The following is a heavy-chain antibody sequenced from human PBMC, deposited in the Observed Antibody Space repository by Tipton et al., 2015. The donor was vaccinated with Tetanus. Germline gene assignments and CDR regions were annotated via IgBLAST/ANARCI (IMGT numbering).Heavy chain of an antibody. CDR1: GGSFSDFY. J-gene: IGHJ4*02. CDR3: ARPVKQWLVPVDS. CDR2: INHSGTA. V-gene: IGHV4-34*01. D-gene: IGHD6-19*01. Sequence: TLSLTCAVSGGSFSDFYWSWIRQVSGQGLEWLGEINHSGTANKNPSLKSRVTTSVDTSNTQFSLRLDSVTAADTAVYYCARPVKQWLVPVDSWGQGTLVTVSS.